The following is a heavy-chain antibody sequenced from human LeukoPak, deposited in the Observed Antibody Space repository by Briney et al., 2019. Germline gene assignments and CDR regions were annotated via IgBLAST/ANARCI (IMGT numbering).Heavy chain of an antibody. Sequence: SETLSLTCTVSGGSISSYYWSWIRQPPGKGLEWIGYIYYSGGTNYNPSLKSRVTVSVDTSKNQFSLKLSSVTAADTAVYYCARVSLLRLLDPWGQGTLATVSS. CDR1: GGSISSYY. CDR2: IYYSGGT. J-gene: IGHJ5*02. D-gene: IGHD3-16*01. V-gene: IGHV4-59*01. CDR3: ARVSLLRLLDP.